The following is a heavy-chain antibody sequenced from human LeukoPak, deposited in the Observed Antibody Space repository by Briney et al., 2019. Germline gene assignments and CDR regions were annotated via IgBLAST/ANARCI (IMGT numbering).Heavy chain of an antibody. D-gene: IGHD3-16*01. Sequence: GGTLRLSCAASGFSFSSHGMNWVRQAPGKGVEWVSGISPSGDILYYADSVKDQFTISRDNSQNTVSLQMNSLRDEDTAVYYCAKDDAWGRFQSWGQGTLVTVSS. CDR1: GFSFSSHG. J-gene: IGHJ1*01. CDR2: ISPSGDIL. CDR3: AKDDAWGRFQS. V-gene: IGHV3-23*01.